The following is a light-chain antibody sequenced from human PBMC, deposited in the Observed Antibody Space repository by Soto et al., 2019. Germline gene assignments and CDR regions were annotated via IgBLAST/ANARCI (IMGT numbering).Light chain of an antibody. CDR2: AAS. CDR3: QQYGSSPRT. V-gene: IGKV3-20*01. J-gene: IGKJ1*01. CDR1: QSVSSY. Sequence: EIVMTQSPATLSVSPGERATLSCRASQSVSSYLAWYQQKPGQAPRLLIYAASSRATGIPDRFSGSGSGTDFSLTISRLEAEDFAVYYCQQYGSSPRTFGQGTKVDI.